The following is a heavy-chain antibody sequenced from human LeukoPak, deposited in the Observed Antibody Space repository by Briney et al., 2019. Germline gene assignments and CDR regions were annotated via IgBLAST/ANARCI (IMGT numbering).Heavy chain of an antibody. CDR1: GGSISSYY. J-gene: IGHJ4*02. V-gene: IGHV4-34*01. CDR3: ARGDDFWSGYGFDY. CDR2: INHSGST. D-gene: IGHD3-3*01. Sequence: SETLSLTCTVSGGSISSYYWSWIRQPPGKGLEWIGEINHSGSTNYNPSLKSRVTISVDTSKNQFSLKLSSVTAADTAVYYCARGDDFWSGYGFDYWGQGTLVTVSS.